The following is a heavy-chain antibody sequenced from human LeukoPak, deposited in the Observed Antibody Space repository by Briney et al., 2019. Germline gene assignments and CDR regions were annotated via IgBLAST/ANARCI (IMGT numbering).Heavy chain of an antibody. J-gene: IGHJ4*02. D-gene: IGHD1-1*01. CDR1: GFTVSSNY. CDR2: IYSGGST. Sequence: PGGSLRLSCAASGFTVSSNYMSWVRQAPGRGLEWVSVIYSGGSTYYADSVKGRFTISRDNSKNTLYLQMNSLRAEDTAVYYCARVFSGTFDYWGQGTLVTVSS. V-gene: IGHV3-66*02. CDR3: ARVFSGTFDY.